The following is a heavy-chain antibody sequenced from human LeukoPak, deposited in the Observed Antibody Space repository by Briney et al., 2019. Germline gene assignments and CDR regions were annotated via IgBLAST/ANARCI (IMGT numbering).Heavy chain of an antibody. V-gene: IGHV3-23*01. Sequence: GGSLRLSCAASGFTFNNYGLSWVRQAPGKGLEWVSGTSGTGGSTYYADSVKGRFTISRDNSKNTLYLQMNNLRAEDTAVYYCAELGITMIGGVWGKGTTVTISS. CDR3: AELGITMIGGV. CDR1: GFTFNNYG. D-gene: IGHD3-10*02. CDR2: TSGTGGST. J-gene: IGHJ6*04.